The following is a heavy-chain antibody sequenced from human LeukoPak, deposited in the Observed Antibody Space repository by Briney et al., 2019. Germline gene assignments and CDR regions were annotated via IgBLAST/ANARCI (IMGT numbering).Heavy chain of an antibody. J-gene: IGHJ6*03. V-gene: IGHV3-7*01. CDR1: GFTFSNYW. D-gene: IGHD6-13*01. Sequence: GGSLRLSCAASGFTFSNYWMTWVRQAPGKGLEWVANIRKDGSDKSYVDSVKGRFTISRDNVKKSLSLQMNSLRAEDTAVYYCARGLMQQLVYYYYYYMDVWGKGTTVTVSS. CDR2: IRKDGSDK. CDR3: ARGLMQQLVYYYYYYMDV.